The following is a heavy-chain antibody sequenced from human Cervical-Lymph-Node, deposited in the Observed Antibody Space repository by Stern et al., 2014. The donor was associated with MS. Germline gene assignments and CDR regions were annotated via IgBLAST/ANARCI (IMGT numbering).Heavy chain of an antibody. CDR2: FDPEDGET. J-gene: IGHJ6*02. D-gene: IGHD2-2*01. V-gene: IGHV1-24*01. CDR3: ATAGSASLVYYYGMDV. CDR1: GYTLNQLS. Sequence: VQLVQSGAEVKKPGASVKVSCKVSGYTLNQLSMHWVRQAPGKGLEWMGGFDPEDGETIYAQTFLGRVTMTEDTSTDTAYMELSSLRSEDTAVYYCATAGSASLVYYYGMDVWGQGTTVTVSS.